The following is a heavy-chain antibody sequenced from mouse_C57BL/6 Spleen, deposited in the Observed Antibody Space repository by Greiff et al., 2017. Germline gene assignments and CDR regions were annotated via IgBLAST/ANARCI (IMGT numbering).Heavy chain of an antibody. Sequence: VKLQESGAELVKPGASVKISCKASGYAFSSYWMNWVKQRPGKGLEWIGQIYPGDGDTNYNGKFKGKATLTADKSSSTAYRQLSTLTSEDSAVYSCAKDSSGYWAMDYWGQGTSVTVSS. V-gene: IGHV1-80*01. CDR3: AKDSSGYWAMDY. CDR2: IYPGDGDT. D-gene: IGHD3-2*02. CDR1: GYAFSSYW. J-gene: IGHJ4*01.